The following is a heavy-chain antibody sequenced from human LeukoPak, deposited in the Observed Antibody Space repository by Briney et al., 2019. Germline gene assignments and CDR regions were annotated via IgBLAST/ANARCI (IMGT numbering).Heavy chain of an antibody. CDR1: GLTFSGSD. Sequence: GGSLRLSCADSGLTFSGSDIHWVRQASGKGLEWVGRIRNKGKSYATAYAASVKGRFTISRDDSKNTAYLQMNSLKTEDTAVYYCSSHPSGSSPGYWGQGTLVTVSS. CDR2: IRNKGKSYAT. V-gene: IGHV3-73*01. J-gene: IGHJ4*02. D-gene: IGHD1-26*01. CDR3: SSHPSGSSPGY.